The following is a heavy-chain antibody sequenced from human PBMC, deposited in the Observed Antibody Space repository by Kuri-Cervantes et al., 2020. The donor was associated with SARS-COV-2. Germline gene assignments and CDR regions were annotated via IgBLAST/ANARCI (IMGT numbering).Heavy chain of an antibody. CDR3: AHRIAAASFDY. J-gene: IGHJ4*02. CDR1: AFSLSTSGVG. D-gene: IGHD6-13*01. CDR2: IYWNDDK. V-gene: IGHV2-5*01. Sequence: GPTLVKPTQTLTLTCTFSAFSLSTSGVGVGWIRQPPGKALEWLALIYWNDDKRYSPSLKSRLTITKVTSKNQVVITMTNMDPVDTATHYCAHRIAAASFDYWGQGTLVTVSS.